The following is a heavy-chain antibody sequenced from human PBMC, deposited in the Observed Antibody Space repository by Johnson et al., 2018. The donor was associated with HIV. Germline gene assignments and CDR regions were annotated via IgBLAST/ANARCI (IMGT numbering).Heavy chain of an antibody. J-gene: IGHJ3*02. CDR3: ARAVGGSYGGAFDI. CDR2: INLNGGST. D-gene: IGHD1-26*01. V-gene: IGHV3-20*04. CDR1: GFTFDDYD. Sequence: VLLVESGGGVVRPGGSLRLSCAGSGFTFDDYDLSWVRQAPGKGLEWVSGINLNGGSTGYADSVKGRFTISRDNAKNSLYLRMSGLRAEDTAFYYCARAVGGSYGGAFDIWGHGTVVTVAS.